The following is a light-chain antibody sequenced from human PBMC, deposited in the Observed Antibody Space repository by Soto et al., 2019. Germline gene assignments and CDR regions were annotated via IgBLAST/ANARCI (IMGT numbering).Light chain of an antibody. CDR3: QQYNSYRT. CDR1: QSISTW. CDR2: DAS. J-gene: IGKJ1*01. Sequence: DIQMTQSPSTLTASVGDSVTITCRASQSISTWLAWYQQKPGKAPKLLIYDASSLEGGVPSRFSGSGSGTEFTLTISGLQPDDFATYYCQQYNSYRTFGQGTKVDVK. V-gene: IGKV1-5*01.